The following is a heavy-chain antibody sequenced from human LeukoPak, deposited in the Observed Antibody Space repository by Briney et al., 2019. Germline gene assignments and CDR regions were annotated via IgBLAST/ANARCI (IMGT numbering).Heavy chain of an antibody. J-gene: IGHJ4*02. CDR2: IIPIFGTA. CDR1: GGTFSSYA. Sequence: ASVKVSCKASGGTFSSYAISWVRQAPGQGLEWMGGIIPIFGTANYAQKFQGRVTITADKSTSTAYMELSSLRSEDTAVYYCARGYSSGWYEGYYFDYWGQGTLVTVSS. V-gene: IGHV1-69*06. D-gene: IGHD6-19*01. CDR3: ARGYSSGWYEGYYFDY.